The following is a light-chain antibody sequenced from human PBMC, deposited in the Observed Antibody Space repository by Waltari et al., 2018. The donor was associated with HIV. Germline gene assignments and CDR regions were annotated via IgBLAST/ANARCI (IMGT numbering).Light chain of an antibody. J-gene: IGLJ3*02. CDR2: EVT. Sequence: QSALTQPASVSGSPGQSVTISCTATTSDFGRYTSVSWYQQHPGHVPKVIIDEVTSRPSGVPHRFSGSRSGNTASLTISGLQAEDEAVYYCSTHTTTDTLMFGGGTKLTVL. V-gene: IGLV2-14*03. CDR3: STHTTTDTLM. CDR1: TSDFGRYTS.